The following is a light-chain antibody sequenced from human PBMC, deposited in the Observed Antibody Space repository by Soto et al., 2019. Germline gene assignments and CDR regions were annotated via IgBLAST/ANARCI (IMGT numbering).Light chain of an antibody. CDR2: GAS. Sequence: EIVLTQSPGTLSLSPGERAALSCRASQSVSNNYLAWYQQKPGQAPRLVIYGASNRATGIPDRFSGSGSGTDFTLTITSLQPEDFATYYFQQSHSIPWTFTQLPKVNLK. J-gene: IGKJ1*01. V-gene: IGKV3-20*01. CDR1: QSVSNNY. CDR3: QQSHSIPWT.